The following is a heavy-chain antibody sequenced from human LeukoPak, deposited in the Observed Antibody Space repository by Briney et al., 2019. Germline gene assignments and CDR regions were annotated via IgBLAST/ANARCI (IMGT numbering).Heavy chain of an antibody. CDR2: ICYTGIT. Sequence: PSETLSLTCNVSGGAISGGDDFWSWVRQSPGRGLEWLGNICYTGITYYNPALKSRLFISVDTTNNQFSLKLNSVTATDTAVYYCARVKATRPHYFDCWGQGTLVTVSS. D-gene: IGHD1-1*01. CDR1: GGAISGGDDF. CDR3: ARVKATRPHYFDC. J-gene: IGHJ4*02. V-gene: IGHV4-30-4*01.